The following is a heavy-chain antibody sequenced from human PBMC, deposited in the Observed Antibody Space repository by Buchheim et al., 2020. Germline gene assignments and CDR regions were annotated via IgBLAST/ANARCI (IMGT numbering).Heavy chain of an antibody. D-gene: IGHD4-17*01. V-gene: IGHV4-59*01. CDR1: GTFITTYF. J-gene: IGHJ4*02. CDR3: AALLDGPDSFPY. Sequence: QVQLQESGPGLVKPSETLSLTCTVSGTFITTYFWSWIRQPPGKGLEWIGYVHHSEGTKSNPSLRSRVTMSLDMSESQFSLKLNSVTAGDTAVYYCAALLDGPDSFPYWGQGTL. CDR2: VHHSEGT.